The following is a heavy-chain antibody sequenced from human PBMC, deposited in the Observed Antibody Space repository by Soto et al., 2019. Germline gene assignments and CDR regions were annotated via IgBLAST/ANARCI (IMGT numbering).Heavy chain of an antibody. CDR1: GGSISNYY. J-gene: IGHJ4*02. Sequence: SETLSLTCTVSGGSISNYYWSWIRQSAEKRLEWIGRVSSTGSSYYNPSLKSRVTISVDTSKNQVSLNLTSVTAADTAVYYCATHPHYSFADWGQGTLVTVSS. V-gene: IGHV4-4*07. CDR2: VSSTGSS. CDR3: ATHPHYSFAD. D-gene: IGHD3-10*01.